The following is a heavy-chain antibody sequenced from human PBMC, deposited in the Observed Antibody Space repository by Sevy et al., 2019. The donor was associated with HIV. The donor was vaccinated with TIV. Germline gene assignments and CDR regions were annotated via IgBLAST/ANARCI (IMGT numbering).Heavy chain of an antibody. CDR2: ISSSGSTI. D-gene: IGHD2-2*02. J-gene: IGHJ6*02. CDR3: AREGGYCSSTSCYTAYYYYYYGMDV. CDR1: GFTFSDYY. V-gene: IGHV3-11*01. Sequence: GGSLRLSCAASGFTFSDYYMSWIRQAPGKGLEWVSYISSSGSTIYYADSVKGRFTISRDNAKNSLYPQMNSLRAEDTAVYYCAREGGYCSSTSCYTAYYYYYYGMDVWGQGTTVTVSS.